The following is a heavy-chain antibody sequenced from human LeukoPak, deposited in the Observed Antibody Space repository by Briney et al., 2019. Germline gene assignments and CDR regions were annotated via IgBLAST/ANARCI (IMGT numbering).Heavy chain of an antibody. D-gene: IGHD6-13*01. V-gene: IGHV1-3*01. CDR2: INAGNGNT. J-gene: IGHJ5*02. CDR1: GYTSTNYA. CDR3: ARVVVAAAGNWFDP. Sequence: GASVKVSCKASGYTSTNYAMHWVRQAPGQRLEWMGWINAGNGNTKYSQKFQGRVTITRDTSASTAYMELSSLRSEDTAVYYCARVVVAAAGNWFDPWGQGTLVTVSS.